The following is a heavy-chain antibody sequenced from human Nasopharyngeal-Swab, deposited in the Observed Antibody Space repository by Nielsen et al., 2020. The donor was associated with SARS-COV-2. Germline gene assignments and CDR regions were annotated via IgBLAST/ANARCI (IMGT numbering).Heavy chain of an antibody. CDR1: GFTFSSYE. CDR2: ISSSGSTI. D-gene: IGHD2-21*02. J-gene: IGHJ6*02. V-gene: IGHV3-48*03. CDR3: ARDTFGLWVVTGYGMDV. Sequence: LKISCAASGFTFSSYEMNWVRQAPGKGLEWVSYISSSGSTIYYADSVKGRFTISPGNAKNSMYLQMNSLRAEDTAVYYCARDTFGLWVVTGYGMDVWGQGTTVTVSS.